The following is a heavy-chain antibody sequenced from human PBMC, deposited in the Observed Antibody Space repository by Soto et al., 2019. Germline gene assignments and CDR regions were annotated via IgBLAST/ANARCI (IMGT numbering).Heavy chain of an antibody. J-gene: IGHJ5*02. CDR2: IYYSGST. V-gene: IGHV4-39*01. CDR3: ARPVGGFEQLGLNWFDP. D-gene: IGHD6-6*01. Sequence: PSETLSLTCTVSGGSISSSSYYWGWIRQPPGKGLEWIGSIYYSGSTYYNPSLKSRVTISVDTSKNQFSLKLSSVTAADTAVYYCARPVGGFEQLGLNWFDPWGQGTLVTVSS. CDR1: GGSISSSSYY.